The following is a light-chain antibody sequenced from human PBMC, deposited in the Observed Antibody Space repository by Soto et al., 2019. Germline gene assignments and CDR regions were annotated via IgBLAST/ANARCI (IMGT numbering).Light chain of an antibody. CDR2: GAS. J-gene: IGKJ1*01. Sequence: EIVLTQSASALSLSPGERATLSCRASQSVSSSYLACYQQKPGQAPRLLIYGASSRATGIPDRFSGSGSGTDFTLTISRLEPEDFAVYYCQQFSSTPSWTFGQGTKVDTK. CDR3: QQFSSTPSWT. CDR1: QSVSSSY. V-gene: IGKV3-20*01.